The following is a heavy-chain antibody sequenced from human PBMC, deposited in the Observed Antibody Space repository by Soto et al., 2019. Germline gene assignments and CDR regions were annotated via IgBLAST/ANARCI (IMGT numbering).Heavy chain of an antibody. CDR2: ISGSGGST. D-gene: IGHD2-2*01. J-gene: IGHJ6*03. CDR1: GFTFSSYA. CDR3: AKRYCSSTSCYGGYYYYYYMDV. Sequence: GGSLRLSCAASGFTFSSYAMSWVRQAPGKGLEWVSAISGSGGSTYYADSVKGRFTISRDNSKNTLYLQMNSLRAEDTAVYYCAKRYCSSTSCYGGYYYYYYMDVWGKGTTVTVSS. V-gene: IGHV3-23*01.